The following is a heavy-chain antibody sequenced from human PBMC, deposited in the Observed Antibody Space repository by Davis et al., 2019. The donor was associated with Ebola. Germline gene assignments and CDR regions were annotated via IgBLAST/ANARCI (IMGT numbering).Heavy chain of an antibody. CDR2: IYYSGST. V-gene: IGHV4-59*12. J-gene: IGHJ4*02. D-gene: IGHD3-22*01. CDR3: ARDYYDSNGYLYYFDS. Sequence: MPSETLSLTCTVSGGSISSYYWSWIRQPPGKGLEWIGYIYYSGSTNYNPSLKSRVTISVDMSKNQFSLRLTSVTAADTAMYYCARDYYDSNGYLYYFDSWGQGTLVTVSS. CDR1: GGSISSYY.